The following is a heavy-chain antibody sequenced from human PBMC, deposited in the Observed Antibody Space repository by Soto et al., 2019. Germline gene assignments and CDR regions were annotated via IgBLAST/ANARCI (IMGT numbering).Heavy chain of an antibody. CDR2: IIAGNGNT. CDR1: GYTFTSNA. CDR3: TRVPGPSSGN. D-gene: IGHD1-1*01. J-gene: IGHJ4*02. V-gene: IGHV1-3*01. Sequence: ASVKVSCKASGYTFTSNAMHWVRQAPGQRLEWMGWIIAGNGNTKYSQKFKGRVTITRDTSASTAYMELSSLRSEDTAVYYCTRVPGPSSGNWGQGTLVTVSS.